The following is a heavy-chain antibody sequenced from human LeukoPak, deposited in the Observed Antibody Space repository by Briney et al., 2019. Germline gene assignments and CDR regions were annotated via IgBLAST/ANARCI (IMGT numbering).Heavy chain of an antibody. J-gene: IGHJ4*02. V-gene: IGHV4-59*11. CDR1: GGSISSQY. D-gene: IGHD6-13*01. CDR3: AMSMGYRRIAAAGPFDY. Sequence: KASETLSLTCTVSGGSISSQYCSWVRQPPGKGLGWIGYIYYSESTNYILSIKRRVTISVDTSKHQVFLKLSSVTAADTAVDCCAMSMGYRRIAAAGPFDYGGQGTLDSVSS. CDR2: IYYSEST.